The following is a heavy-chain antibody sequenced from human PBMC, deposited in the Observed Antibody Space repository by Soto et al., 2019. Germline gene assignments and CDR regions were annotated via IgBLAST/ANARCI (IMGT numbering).Heavy chain of an antibody. CDR2: IWYDGSNK. CDR1: GFTFSSYG. Sequence: QVQLVESGGGVDQPGRSLRLSCAASGFTFSSYGMHWVRQAPGKGLEWVAVIWYDGSNKYYADSVKGRFTISRDNSKNTLYMQMNSLRAEDTAVYYCARGGLTDYFDYWGQGTLVTVSS. D-gene: IGHD2-21*02. V-gene: IGHV3-33*01. J-gene: IGHJ4*02. CDR3: ARGGLTDYFDY.